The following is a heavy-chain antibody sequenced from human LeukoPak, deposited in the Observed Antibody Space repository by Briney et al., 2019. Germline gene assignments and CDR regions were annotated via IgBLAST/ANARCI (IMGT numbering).Heavy chain of an antibody. D-gene: IGHD2-15*01. V-gene: IGHV4-39*01. CDR3: ARHSLGYSPWFGP. J-gene: IGHJ5*02. CDR1: GASIRSSGYN. Sequence: SETLSLTCTVSGASIRSSGYNWGWIRQPPGKGLEWIGGIDYSGRTYYNSSLKSRLTISVDTSKNQFSLKLNSVTAADTAVYYCARHSLGYSPWFGPWGQGTLVTVSS. CDR2: IDYSGRT.